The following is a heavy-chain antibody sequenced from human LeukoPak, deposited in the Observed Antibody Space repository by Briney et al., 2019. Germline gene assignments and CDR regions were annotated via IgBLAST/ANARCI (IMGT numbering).Heavy chain of an antibody. V-gene: IGHV4-4*02. CDR1: GCSISNTNW. Sequence: PSETLSLTCGVSGCSISNTNWWSWVRQPPEQGLEWIGEISLTGLTHYNPSLESRVTVSLDKSKNQLSLNLTSVTAADTAVYYCSRENGAFSPFGYWGQGTLVTVPS. CDR2: ISLTGLT. CDR3: SRENGAFSPFGY. D-gene: IGHD2-8*01. J-gene: IGHJ4*02.